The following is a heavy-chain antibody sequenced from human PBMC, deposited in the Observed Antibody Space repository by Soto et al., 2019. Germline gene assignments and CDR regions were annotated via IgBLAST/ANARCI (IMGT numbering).Heavy chain of an antibody. D-gene: IGHD2-2*01. CDR3: ATEPRTDCSRIRCSDRGFDP. CDR1: GYTLTGLS. Sequence: ASVKVSCKVSGYTLTGLSMHWVRQAPGKGLEWMGGFDPEDGETIYAQKFQGRVTMTEDTSTYTAYRELSSLRSEDTPVYYYATEPRTDCSRIRCSDRGFDPWGQGTLVTVSS. J-gene: IGHJ5*02. CDR2: FDPEDGET. V-gene: IGHV1-24*01.